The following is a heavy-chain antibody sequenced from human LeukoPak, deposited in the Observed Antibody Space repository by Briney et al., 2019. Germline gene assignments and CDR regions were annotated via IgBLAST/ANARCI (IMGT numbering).Heavy chain of an antibody. CDR2: IYPSDSAT. Sequence: GESLKISCQGSGYSFTSYWIGWVRQMPGKGLEWRGIIYPSDSATRYSPSFQGQVTISADKSISTAYLQWSSLKASDTAMYFCARGGSRVVTATTGDYWGQGTLVTVSS. CDR1: GYSFTSYW. D-gene: IGHD2-21*02. J-gene: IGHJ4*02. V-gene: IGHV5-51*01. CDR3: ARGGSRVVTATTGDY.